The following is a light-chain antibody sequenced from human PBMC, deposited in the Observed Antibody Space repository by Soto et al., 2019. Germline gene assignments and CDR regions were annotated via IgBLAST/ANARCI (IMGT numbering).Light chain of an antibody. V-gene: IGKV3-20*01. CDR2: GAS. Sequence: EIVLTQSPGTLSLSPGERATLSCRASESVTSNHLAWYQQKPGQPPRLLIYGASSRATGIPDRFSGSGSGTDFTLTISRLEPEDFAVYYCQQYGGSPRTFGQGTKVDIK. CDR3: QQYGGSPRT. CDR1: ESVTSNH. J-gene: IGKJ1*01.